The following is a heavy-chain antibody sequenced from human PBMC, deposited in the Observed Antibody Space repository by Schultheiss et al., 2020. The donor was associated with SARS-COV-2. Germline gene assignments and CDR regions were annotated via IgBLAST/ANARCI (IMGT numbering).Heavy chain of an antibody. CDR1: GGSFSGYY. Sequence: SETLSLTCAVYGGSFSGYYWSWIRQPPGKGLEWIGSIYHSGSTYYNPSLKSRVTISVDTSKNQFSLKLSSVTAADTAVYYCARVTVTTGFDYWGQGTLVTVSS. D-gene: IGHD4-17*01. J-gene: IGHJ4*02. CDR2: IYHSGST. V-gene: IGHV4-34*01. CDR3: ARVTVTTGFDY.